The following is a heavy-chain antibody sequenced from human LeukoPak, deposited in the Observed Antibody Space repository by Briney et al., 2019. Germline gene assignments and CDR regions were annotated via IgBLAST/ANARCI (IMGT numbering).Heavy chain of an antibody. V-gene: IGHV3-48*01. Sequence: SGGSLRLSCAASGFTFSSYSMNWVRQAPGKGLEWVSYISSSSSTIYYADSVKGRFTISRDNAKNSLYLQMNSLRAEDTAVYYCARRVGQQLESSLGVYYYYYYMDVWGKGTTVTVSS. D-gene: IGHD6-13*01. J-gene: IGHJ6*03. CDR2: ISSSSSTI. CDR3: ARRVGQQLESSLGVYYYYYYMDV. CDR1: GFTFSSYS.